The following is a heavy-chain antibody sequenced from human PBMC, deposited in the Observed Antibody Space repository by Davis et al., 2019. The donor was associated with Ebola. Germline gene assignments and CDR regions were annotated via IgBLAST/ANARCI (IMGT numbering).Heavy chain of an antibody. Sequence: GESLKISCAASGFTFDDYGMSWVRQAPGKGLEWVSGINWNGGSTGYADSVKGRFTISRDNGKNTLYLEMKSLRDEDTAVYFCARETPLSGSYFFDSWGQGVLVTVSS. V-gene: IGHV3-20*04. CDR2: INWNGGST. CDR1: GFTFDDYG. D-gene: IGHD1-26*01. CDR3: ARETPLSGSYFFDS. J-gene: IGHJ4*02.